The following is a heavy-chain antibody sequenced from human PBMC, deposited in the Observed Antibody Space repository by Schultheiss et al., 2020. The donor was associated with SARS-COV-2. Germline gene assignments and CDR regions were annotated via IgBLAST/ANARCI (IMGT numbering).Heavy chain of an antibody. Sequence: SETLSLTCAVSGYSISSGYYWGWIRQPPGKGLEWIGSIYHSGSTYYNPSLKSRVTISVDTSKNQFSLKLSSVTAADTAVYYCASSVVVVVAATTPANFDYWGQGTLVTVSS. J-gene: IGHJ4*02. CDR2: IYHSGST. CDR3: ASSVVVVVAATTPANFDY. V-gene: IGHV4-38-2*01. CDR1: GYSISSGYY. D-gene: IGHD2-15*01.